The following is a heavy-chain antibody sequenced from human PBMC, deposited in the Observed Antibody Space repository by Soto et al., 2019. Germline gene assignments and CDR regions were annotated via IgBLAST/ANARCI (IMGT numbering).Heavy chain of an antibody. Sequence: GASVKVSCKASGYTFTSYGISWVRQAPGQGLEWMEWISAYNGNTNYAQKLQGRVTMTTDTSTSTAYMELRCLRSDDTAVYYCARASITIFGVVTSFDYWGQGTLVTVSS. V-gene: IGHV1-18*01. J-gene: IGHJ4*02. CDR3: ARASITIFGVVTSFDY. D-gene: IGHD3-3*01. CDR2: ISAYNGNT. CDR1: GYTFTSYG.